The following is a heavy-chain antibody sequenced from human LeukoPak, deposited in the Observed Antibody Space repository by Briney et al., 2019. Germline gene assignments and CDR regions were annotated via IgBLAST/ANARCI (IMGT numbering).Heavy chain of an antibody. Sequence: PSETLSLTCAVYGGSFSGYYWSWIRQPPGKGLEWIGEINHSRSTNYNPSLKSRVTISVDTSKNQFSLKLSSVTAADTAVYYCARDGYNDMSNYYYVYWYFDLWGRGTLVTVSS. J-gene: IGHJ2*01. V-gene: IGHV4-34*01. CDR2: INHSRST. CDR3: ARDGYNDMSNYYYVYWYFDL. D-gene: IGHD3-22*01. CDR1: GGSFSGYY.